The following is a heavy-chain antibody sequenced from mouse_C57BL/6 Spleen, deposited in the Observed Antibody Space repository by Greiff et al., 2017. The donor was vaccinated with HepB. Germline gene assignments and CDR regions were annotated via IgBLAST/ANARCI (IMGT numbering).Heavy chain of an antibody. CDR3: AKSVYYDYGDYAMDY. J-gene: IGHJ4*01. CDR1: GFSLTSYG. Sequence: QVHVKQSGPGLVQPSQSLSITCTVSGFSLTSYGVHWVRQPPGKGLEWLGVIWSGGSTDYNAAFISRLSISKDNSKSQVFFKMNSLQADDTAIYYCAKSVYYDYGDYAMDYWGQGTSVTVSS. D-gene: IGHD2-4*01. CDR2: IWSGGST. V-gene: IGHV2-4*01.